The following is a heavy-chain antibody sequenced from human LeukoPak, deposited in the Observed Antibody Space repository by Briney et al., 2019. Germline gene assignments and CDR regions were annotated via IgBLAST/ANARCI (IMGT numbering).Heavy chain of an antibody. V-gene: IGHV3-74*01. CDR3: AKDLAGSGSYSFDY. Sequence: RGSLRLSCAASGFTFSSYWMHWVRQTPGKGLVWVSRINSDGIATTYADSVKGRFTISRDNAKNTLYLQMNSLRAEDTAVYYCAKDLAGSGSYSFDYWGQGTLVTVSS. CDR2: INSDGIAT. J-gene: IGHJ4*02. D-gene: IGHD1-26*01. CDR1: GFTFSSYW.